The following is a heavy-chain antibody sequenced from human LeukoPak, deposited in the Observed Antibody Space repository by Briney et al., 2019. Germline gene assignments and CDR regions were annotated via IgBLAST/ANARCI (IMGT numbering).Heavy chain of an antibody. D-gene: IGHD6-6*01. Sequence: GGSLRLSCVASGFTFSNYWMQWVRQAPGKGLEWVANIKQDGGEKYYVDSVKGRFTISRDNSKNTLYLQMNSLRAEDTAVYYCAREDRISSSSGFDYWGQGTLVTVSS. J-gene: IGHJ4*02. CDR1: GFTFSNYW. CDR2: IKQDGGEK. V-gene: IGHV3-7*01. CDR3: AREDRISSSSGFDY.